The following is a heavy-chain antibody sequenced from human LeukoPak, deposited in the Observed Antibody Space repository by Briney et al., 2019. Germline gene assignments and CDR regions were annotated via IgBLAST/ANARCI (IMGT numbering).Heavy chain of an antibody. CDR1: GFTFSTFA. D-gene: IGHD3-22*01. CDR2: ISGGGGST. Sequence: PGGSLRHSCAASGFTFSTFAMRWVRQAPGKGLEGVSAISGGGGSTYYADSVKGRFTLSRDNSKNMMYLQMNSLRAEDTAVYYCASQKESFYVSSGNYWGQGTLVTVSS. V-gene: IGHV3-23*01. J-gene: IGHJ4*02. CDR3: ASQKESFYVSSGNY.